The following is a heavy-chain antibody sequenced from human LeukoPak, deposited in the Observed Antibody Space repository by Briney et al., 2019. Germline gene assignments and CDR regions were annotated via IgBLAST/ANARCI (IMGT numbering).Heavy chain of an antibody. CDR3: AREGLLRGVTGNWFDP. CDR2: ISGSGGST. Sequence: QTGGSLRLSCAASGFTFSSYAMSWVRQAPGKGLEWVSAISGSGGSTYYADSVKGRFTISRDISKNTLYLQMNSLRAEDTAVYYCAREGLLRGVTGNWFDPWGQGTLVTVSP. CDR1: GFTFSSYA. J-gene: IGHJ5*02. V-gene: IGHV3-23*01. D-gene: IGHD3-10*01.